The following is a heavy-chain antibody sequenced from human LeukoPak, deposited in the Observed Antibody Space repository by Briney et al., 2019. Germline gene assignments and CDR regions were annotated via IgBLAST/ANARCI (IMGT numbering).Heavy chain of an antibody. Sequence: ASVNVSCMASVYTFTSYGISWVRQAPGQGLEWMGWINAYNGNTNYAQKLQGRVTMTTDTSTSTAYMELRSLRSDDTAVYYCARSPQAYYDYYYGMDVWGQGTTVTVSS. CDR2: INAYNGNT. CDR3: ARSPQAYYDYYYGMDV. J-gene: IGHJ6*02. V-gene: IGHV1-18*01. CDR1: VYTFTSYG.